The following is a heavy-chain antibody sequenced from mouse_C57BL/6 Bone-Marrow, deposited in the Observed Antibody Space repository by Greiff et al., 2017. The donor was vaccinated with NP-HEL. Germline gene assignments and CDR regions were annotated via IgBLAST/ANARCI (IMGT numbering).Heavy chain of an antibody. Sequence: VQLQQPGAELVKPGASVKLSCKASGYTFTSYWMHWVKQRPGQGLEWIGMIHPNGGSTNYTEKFKSKATLTVDKSSSTAYMQLSSLTSEDSAVSYCERDGLNYYAWYFDVWCTGPTVTVSS. V-gene: IGHV1-64*01. D-gene: IGHD1-1*01. CDR3: ERDGLNYYAWYFDV. CDR2: IHPNGGST. J-gene: IGHJ1*03. CDR1: GYTFTSYW.